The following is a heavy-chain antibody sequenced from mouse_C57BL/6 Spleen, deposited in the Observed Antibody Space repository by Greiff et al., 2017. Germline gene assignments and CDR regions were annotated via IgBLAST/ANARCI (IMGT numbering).Heavy chain of an antibody. D-gene: IGHD2-5*01. CDR1: GYSFTGYY. V-gene: IGHV1-42*01. CDR2: INPSTGGT. Sequence: EVKLQESGPELVKPGASVKISCKASGYSFTGYYMNWVKQSPEKSLEWIGEINPSTGGTTYNQKFKAKATLTVDKSSSTAYMQLKSLTSEDSAVYYCARNGAAYYSNYLDFDVWGTGTTVTVSS. J-gene: IGHJ1*03. CDR3: ARNGAAYYSNYLDFDV.